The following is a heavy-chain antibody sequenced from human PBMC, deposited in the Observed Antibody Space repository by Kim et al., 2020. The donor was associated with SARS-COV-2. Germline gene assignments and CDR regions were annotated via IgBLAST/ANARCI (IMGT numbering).Heavy chain of an antibody. J-gene: IGHJ4*02. D-gene: IGHD3-10*01. V-gene: IGHV3-48*02. CDR3: ASPLWFGELNQFAY. Sequence: ADSVRGRFTISRDNAKTSLYLQMNSLRDEDTAVYYCASPLWFGELNQFAYWGQGTLVTVSS.